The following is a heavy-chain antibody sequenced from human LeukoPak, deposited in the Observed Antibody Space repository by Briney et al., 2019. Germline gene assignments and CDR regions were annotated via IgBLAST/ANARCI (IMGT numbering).Heavy chain of an antibody. CDR2: IRYDGSNK. CDR3: ARGLSVGDYSDPMDY. D-gene: IGHD4-17*01. J-gene: IGHJ4*02. CDR1: GFTFSSYG. V-gene: IGHV3-30*02. Sequence: AGGSLRLSCAASGFTFSSYGMHWVRQAPGKGLEWVAFIRYDGSNKYYADSVKGRFTISRDNSKNTLYLQMNSLRAEDTAVYYCARGLSVGDYSDPMDYWGQGALVTVSS.